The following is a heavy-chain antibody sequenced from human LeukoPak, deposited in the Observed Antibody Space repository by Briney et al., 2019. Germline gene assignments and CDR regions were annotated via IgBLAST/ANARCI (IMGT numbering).Heavy chain of an antibody. CDR1: GSTVSSNY. J-gene: IGHJ3*02. CDR3: ARDDWGTSDAFDI. V-gene: IGHV3-64*01. CDR2: ISSNGGST. Sequence: PGGSLRLSCAASGSTVSSNYMSWVRQAPGKGLEYVSAISSNGGSTYYANSVKGRFTISRDNSKNTLYLQMGSLRAEDMAVYYCARDDWGTSDAFDIWGQGTMVTVSS. D-gene: IGHD3-16*01.